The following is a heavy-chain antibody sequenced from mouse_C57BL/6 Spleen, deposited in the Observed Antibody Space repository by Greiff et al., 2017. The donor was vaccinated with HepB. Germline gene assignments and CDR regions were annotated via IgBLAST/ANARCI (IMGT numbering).Heavy chain of an antibody. J-gene: IGHJ4*01. CDR2: IHPNSGST. V-gene: IGHV1-64*01. Sequence: VKLQQPGAELVKPGASVKLSCKASGYTFTSYWMHWVKQRPGQGLEWIGMIHPNSGSTNYNEKFKSKATLTVDKSSSTAYMPLSSLTSEDSAVYYCARAGYYGMDYWGQGTSVTVSS. CDR3: ARAGYYGMDY. CDR1: GYTFTSYW.